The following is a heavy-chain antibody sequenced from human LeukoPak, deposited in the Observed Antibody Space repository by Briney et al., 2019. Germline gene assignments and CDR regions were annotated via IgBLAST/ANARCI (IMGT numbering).Heavy chain of an antibody. D-gene: IGHD6-13*01. CDR3: ARWRRYSSSLYYFDY. Sequence: SETLSLTCTVSGGSISSSSYYWGWIRQPPGKGLEWIGSIYYSGSTYYNPSLKSRVTISVDTSKNQFSLKLSSVTAADTAVYYCARWRRYSSSLYYFDYWGQGTLVTVSS. J-gene: IGHJ4*02. CDR1: GGSISSSSYY. CDR2: IYYSGST. V-gene: IGHV4-39*01.